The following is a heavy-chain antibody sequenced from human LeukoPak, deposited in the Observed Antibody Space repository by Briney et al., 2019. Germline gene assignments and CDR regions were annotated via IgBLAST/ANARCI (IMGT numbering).Heavy chain of an antibody. CDR1: GGXXXXXX. CDR2: XXXXFGAT. Sequence: KXXCKASGGXXXXXXXXWVXQXPGQXXEXXXXXXXXFGATNYAQKFQGRVTITADESTSTAYMELSSLRSEDTAVYYCARGMSDSSGYYYEEYYLDYWGQGALVTVSS. CDR3: ARGMSDSSGYYYEEYYLDY. J-gene: IGHJ4*02. D-gene: IGHD3-22*01. V-gene: IGHV1-69*01.